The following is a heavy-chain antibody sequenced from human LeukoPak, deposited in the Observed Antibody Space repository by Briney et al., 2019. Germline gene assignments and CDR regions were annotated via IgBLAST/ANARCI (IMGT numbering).Heavy chain of an antibody. D-gene: IGHD2-2*01. CDR2: ISYDGSNK. J-gene: IGHJ6*02. CDR3: ARDGILVRSYYYYGMDV. V-gene: IGHV3-30*03. Sequence: PGGSLRLSCAASGFTFSSYSMNWVRQAPGKGLEWVAVISYDGSNKYYADSVKGRFTISRDNSKNTLYLQMNSLRAEDTAVYYCARDGILVRSYYYYGMDVWGQGTTVTVSS. CDR1: GFTFSSYS.